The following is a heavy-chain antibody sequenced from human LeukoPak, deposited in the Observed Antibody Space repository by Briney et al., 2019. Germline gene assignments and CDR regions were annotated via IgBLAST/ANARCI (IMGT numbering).Heavy chain of an antibody. J-gene: IGHJ4*01. CDR1: GGSFSGYY. D-gene: IGHD6-6*01. V-gene: IGHV4-31*11. CDR2: IYYSGRT. CDR3: AREGYSSSIDD. Sequence: SETLSLTCAVYGGSFSGYYWSWVRQHAGKGLEWIGYIYYSGRTYYNPSLKSRVTISADTSKNQFSLKLSSVTAADTAVYYGAREGYSSSIDDWGQGTLVTVSS.